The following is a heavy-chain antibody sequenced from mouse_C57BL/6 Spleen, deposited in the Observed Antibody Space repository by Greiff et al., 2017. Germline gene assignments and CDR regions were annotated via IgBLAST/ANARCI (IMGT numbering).Heavy chain of an antibody. D-gene: IGHD1-1*01. CDR2: IYPGDGDT. CDR3: ARKENYGSSYAMDY. V-gene: IGHV1-82*01. CDR1: GYAFSSSW. Sequence: VQLQQSGPELVKPGASVKISCKASGYAFSSSWMNWVKQRPGKGLEWIGRIYPGDGDTNYNGKFKGKATLTADKSYSAAYMQLSSLTSEDSAVYFCARKENYGSSYAMDYWGQGTSVTVSS. J-gene: IGHJ4*01.